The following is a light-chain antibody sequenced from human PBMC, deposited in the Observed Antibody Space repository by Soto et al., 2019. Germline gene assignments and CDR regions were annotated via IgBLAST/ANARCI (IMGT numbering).Light chain of an antibody. CDR1: QRVSSN. CDR2: GAS. Sequence: EIVMTQSPAPLSVSPGERATLSCRASQRVSSNLAWYQQKPGQAPRLLIYGASTRATGIPARFSGSGSGTEFTLTISSLQSVDFAVYYCQQYNNWPPGTFGGGTKVDIK. V-gene: IGKV3-15*01. CDR3: QQYNNWPPGT. J-gene: IGKJ4*01.